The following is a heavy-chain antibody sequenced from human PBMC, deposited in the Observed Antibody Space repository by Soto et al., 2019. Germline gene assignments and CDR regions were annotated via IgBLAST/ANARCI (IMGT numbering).Heavy chain of an antibody. D-gene: IGHD3-22*01. Sequence: GGSLRLSCAASGFTVSSKYMSWVRQAPGKGLEWVSLIQSGGTTYYADSVKGRFTISRDTSKNTVYLQMNSLRAEDTAVYYCAKDLNSLVSPVMDVWGKGTTLTVSS. CDR1: GFTVSSKY. J-gene: IGHJ6*04. CDR2: IQSGGTT. CDR3: AKDLNSLVSPVMDV. V-gene: IGHV3-66*01.